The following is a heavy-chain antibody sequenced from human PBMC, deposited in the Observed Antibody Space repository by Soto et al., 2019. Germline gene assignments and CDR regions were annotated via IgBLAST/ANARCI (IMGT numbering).Heavy chain of an antibody. Sequence: GGSLRLSCAVSGFTFSSHTINWVRQAPWKGLEWVSSISGSGDYIFYADAVRGRFTLSRDNAKNSLYLQMNSLRAEDTAVYNCARVGVVVVGGTYYYHGMDVWGQGTTVTVSS. CDR1: GFTFSSHT. J-gene: IGHJ6*02. CDR3: ARVGVVVVGGTYYYHGMDV. CDR2: ISGSGDYI. D-gene: IGHD2-15*01. V-gene: IGHV3-21*01.